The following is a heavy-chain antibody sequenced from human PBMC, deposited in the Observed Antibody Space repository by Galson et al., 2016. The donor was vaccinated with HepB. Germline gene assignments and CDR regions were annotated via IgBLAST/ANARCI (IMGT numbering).Heavy chain of an antibody. Sequence: TLSLTCSVSDGSIRSGNYYWSWIRQPAGKGLQWIGRIYTSGNTNYHPSLRSRVTISVDTSTNQFSLKLNSVTAADTAVYFCARGDSSYCNGGKCQKYARDVWGKGTTVTVSS. D-gene: IGHD2-15*01. V-gene: IGHV4-61*02. J-gene: IGHJ6*04. CDR3: ARGDSSYCNGGKCQKYARDV. CDR1: DGSIRSGNYY. CDR2: IYTSGNT.